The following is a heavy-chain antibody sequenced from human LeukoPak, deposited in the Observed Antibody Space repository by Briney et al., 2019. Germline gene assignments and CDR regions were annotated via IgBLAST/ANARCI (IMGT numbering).Heavy chain of an antibody. CDR1: GFTFSSYG. CDR2: ISYDGSNK. Sequence: PGGSLRLSCAASGFTFSSYGMHWVRQAPGKGLEWMAVISYDGSNKYYADSVKGRFTISRDNSKNTLYLQMNSLRAEDTAVYYCAKDLVHYYYDTSGYYIEYYFDYWGQGTLVTVSS. D-gene: IGHD3-22*01. CDR3: AKDLVHYYYDTSGYYIEYYFDY. J-gene: IGHJ4*02. V-gene: IGHV3-30*18.